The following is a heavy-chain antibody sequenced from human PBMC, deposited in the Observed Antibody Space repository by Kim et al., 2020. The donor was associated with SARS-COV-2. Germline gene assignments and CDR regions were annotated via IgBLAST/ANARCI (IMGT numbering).Heavy chain of an antibody. V-gene: IGHV3-66*01. Sequence: GGSLRLSCAASGFTVSSNYMSWVRQAPGKGLEWVSVIYSGGSTYYADSVKGRFTISRDNSKNTLYLQMNSLRAEDTAVYYCARERPGSYYYFDYWGQGTLVTVSS. CDR1: GFTVSSNY. CDR3: ARERPGSYYYFDY. J-gene: IGHJ4*02. D-gene: IGHD3-10*01. CDR2: IYSGGST.